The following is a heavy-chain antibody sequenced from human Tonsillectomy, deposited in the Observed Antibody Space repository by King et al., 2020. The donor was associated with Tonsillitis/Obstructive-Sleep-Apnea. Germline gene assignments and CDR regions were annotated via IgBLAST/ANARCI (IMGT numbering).Heavy chain of an antibody. V-gene: IGHV5-51*03. D-gene: IGHD3-9*01. CDR1: GYTFSSYW. J-gene: IGHJ3*02. CDR3: ARPIHDILTGYYGDNAFDI. CDR2: IYPGDSDT. Sequence: QLVQSGAEVKKPGESLKISCKGSGYTFSSYWIGWVRQMPGKGLEWVGIIYPGDSDTRYSPSFQGQVTISADMSISTAYLHWSSLMASDTAMYYCARPIHDILTGYYGDNAFDIWGQGTMVTVSS.